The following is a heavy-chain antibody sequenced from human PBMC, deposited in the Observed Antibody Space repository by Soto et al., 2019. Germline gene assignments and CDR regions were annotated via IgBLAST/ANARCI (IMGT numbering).Heavy chain of an antibody. CDR2: ISDEGSSK. CDR3: AKDRWGDFGDLNLPGY. CDR1: GFTFSSFC. V-gene: IGHV3-30*18. Sequence: QVLLVESGGGVVQPGRSLRISCAVSGFTFSSFCMHWVRQAPGKWLEWVAVISDEGSSKHYADSLKGRFTISRDNSNTRLYLQMDSLGPEDTAVYYCAKDRWGDFGDLNLPGYWGQGTLVTVSS. D-gene: IGHD4-17*01. J-gene: IGHJ4*02.